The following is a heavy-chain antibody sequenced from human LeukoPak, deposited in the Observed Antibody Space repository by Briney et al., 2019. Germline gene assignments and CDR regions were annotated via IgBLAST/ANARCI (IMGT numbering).Heavy chain of an antibody. Sequence: GGSLRLSCTASGFTMSNYWMHWVRHAPGKGLEWVANIRQDGSSIFYADSVKGRFTTSRDNAKNSVFLQMDNLTPDDTAVYYCARAVDLADYWGQGTLVTVSS. CDR2: IRQDGSSI. CDR1: GFTMSNYW. CDR3: ARAVDLADY. J-gene: IGHJ4*02. V-gene: IGHV3-7*01.